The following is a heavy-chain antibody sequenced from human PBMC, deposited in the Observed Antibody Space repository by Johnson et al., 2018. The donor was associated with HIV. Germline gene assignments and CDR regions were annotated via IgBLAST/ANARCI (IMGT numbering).Heavy chain of an antibody. D-gene: IGHD3-10*01. CDR3: ARGGMWFGRYDAFDI. Sequence: QMLLVESGGGVVQPGRSLRLSCAASGFTFSNYAMHWVRQAPGKGLEWVAILPYDGSNKYYADSVKGRFTISRDNSKNTLYLQMSSLRPEDTAVYYCARGGMWFGRYDAFDIWGQGTMVTVSS. CDR1: GFTFSNYA. CDR2: LPYDGSNK. V-gene: IGHV3-30-3*01. J-gene: IGHJ3*02.